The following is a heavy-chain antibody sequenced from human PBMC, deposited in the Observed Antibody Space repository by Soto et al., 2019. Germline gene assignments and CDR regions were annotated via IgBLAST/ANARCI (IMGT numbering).Heavy chain of an antibody. D-gene: IGHD1-7*01. V-gene: IGHV3-23*04. CDR2: VSPSGTST. CDR3: ARTPGITSKGYFDL. Sequence: EAQLVESGGGLVQPGGSLRLSCAASGFNFNSFAMSWVRQAPGKGLEWVSGVSPSGTSTYYAGSLKGRLTISRDNSKDPVYLQMDFLRVDDTAIYFCARTPGITSKGYFDLWGRGTLVSVSS. CDR1: GFNFNSFA. J-gene: IGHJ2*01.